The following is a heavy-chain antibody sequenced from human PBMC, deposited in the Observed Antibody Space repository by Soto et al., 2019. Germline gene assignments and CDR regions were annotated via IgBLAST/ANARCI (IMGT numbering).Heavy chain of an antibody. J-gene: IGHJ4*02. D-gene: IGHD1-26*01. CDR1: GFSLSTSEVG. CDR2: IYWDDDK. Sequence: SGPTLVNPTQTLTLTCSFSGFSLSTSEVGVGWVRQPPGKALEWLAVIYWDDDKRYSPALKGRLTITKDTSKSQVVLSLTNVDPVDTDTYYCARLTELYIVFDYWGQGALVTVSS. V-gene: IGHV2-5*02. CDR3: ARLTELYIVFDY.